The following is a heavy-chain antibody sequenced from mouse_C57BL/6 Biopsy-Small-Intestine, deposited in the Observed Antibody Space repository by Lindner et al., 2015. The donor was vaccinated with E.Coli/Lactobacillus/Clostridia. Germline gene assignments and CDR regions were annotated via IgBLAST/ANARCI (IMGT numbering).Heavy chain of an antibody. CDR1: GYSFTGYN. D-gene: IGHD4-1*01. V-gene: IGHV1-39*01. Sequence: VQLQESGPELVKPGASVKISCKASGYSFTGYNMNWLKQSHGKSLEWIGNIHPYYGSTSYNQEFKGKATLTVDKSSSTAYMQLNSLTSEDSAVYYCAREVWDEAMDYWGQGTSVTVSS. CDR2: IHPYYGST. CDR3: AREVWDEAMDY. J-gene: IGHJ4*01.